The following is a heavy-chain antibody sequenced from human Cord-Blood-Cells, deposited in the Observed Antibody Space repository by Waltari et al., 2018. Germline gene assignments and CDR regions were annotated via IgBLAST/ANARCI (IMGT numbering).Heavy chain of an antibody. CDR2: IKSKTDGGTT. J-gene: IGHJ4*02. CDR3: TTDRYSSGYFDY. Sequence: EVQLVESGGGLVKPGGSLRLSCAASGFTFSNAWMSWVRQAPGKGLEGVGRIKSKTDGGTTDYAAPVKGRFTISRDDSKNTLYLQMNSLKTEDTAVYYCTTDRYSSGYFDYWGQGTLVTVSS. D-gene: IGHD6-19*01. V-gene: IGHV3-15*01. CDR1: GFTFSNAW.